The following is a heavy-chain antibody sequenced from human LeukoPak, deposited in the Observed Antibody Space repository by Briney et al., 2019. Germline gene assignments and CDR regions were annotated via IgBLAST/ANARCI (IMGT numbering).Heavy chain of an antibody. V-gene: IGHV4-38-2*01. CDR1: GYSISSGYY. Sequence: SETLSLTCAVSGYSISSGYYWGWIRQPPGKGLEWIGSIYHSGSTYYNPSLKSRVTISVDTSKNQFSLKLSSVTAADTAVYYYARSHYYYDSSGYYRNWGQGTLVTVSS. J-gene: IGHJ4*02. D-gene: IGHD3-22*01. CDR2: IYHSGST. CDR3: ARSHYYYDSSGYYRN.